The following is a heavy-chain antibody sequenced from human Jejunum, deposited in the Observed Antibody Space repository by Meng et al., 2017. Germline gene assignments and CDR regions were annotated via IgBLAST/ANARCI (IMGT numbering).Heavy chain of an antibody. D-gene: IGHD3-10*01. Sequence: GSLRLSCTVSGGSISSSSYYWDWIRQPPGKGLEWIGSIYYSGTTYYNPSLKSRVTISLDTSKSQFSLKLSSVTAADTAVYYCARDNPSYSSASGSYYKPHDAFDIWGQGTMVTVSS. CDR3: ARDNPSYSSASGSYYKPHDAFDI. J-gene: IGHJ3*02. CDR1: GGSISSSSYY. V-gene: IGHV4-39*07. CDR2: IYYSGTT.